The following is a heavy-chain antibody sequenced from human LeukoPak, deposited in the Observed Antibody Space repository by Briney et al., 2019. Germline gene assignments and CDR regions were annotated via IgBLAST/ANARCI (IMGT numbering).Heavy chain of an antibody. J-gene: IGHJ3*02. CDR3: AKGMITFGGVIGDAFDI. V-gene: IGHV3-7*01. CDR2: IKQDGSEK. D-gene: IGHD3-16*02. CDR1: GFTFTSYW. Sequence: GGSLRLSCVASGFTFTSYWMSWVRQAPGKGLEWVANIKQDGSEKYYLDSLEGRFTISRDNAKNSVYLQINRLRAEDTAVYYCAKGMITFGGVIGDAFDIWGQGTMVTVSS.